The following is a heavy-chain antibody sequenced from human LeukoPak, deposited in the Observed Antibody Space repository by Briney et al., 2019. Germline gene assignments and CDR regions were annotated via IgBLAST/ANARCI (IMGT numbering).Heavy chain of an antibody. CDR2: IWYSGST. V-gene: IGHV4-31*03. J-gene: IGHJ4*02. CDR3: ARASVPRSFGYCSSTSCYFDPWFDY. Sequence: PSQTLSLACTVSGVSISSAGYYWLRLRRHRGNGLQWIVYIWYSGSTYYNPSLKSRFTITIDTSKNQFSLKLSSVSPADTAVYYCARASVPRSFGYCSSTSCYFDPWFDYWGQGTLVTVSS. CDR1: GVSISSAGYY. D-gene: IGHD2-2*01.